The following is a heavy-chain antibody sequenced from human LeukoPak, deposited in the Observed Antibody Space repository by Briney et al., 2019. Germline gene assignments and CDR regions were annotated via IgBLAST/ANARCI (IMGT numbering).Heavy chain of an antibody. V-gene: IGHV4-59*03. Sequence: PSETLSLTCTVSGGSISSYYWSWLRQPPGKGLEWIGYIYYSGSANYNPSLKSRVTMSVDTSKNQFSLKLSSVTAADTAVYYCAGTSGSSGVEGYYYYGMDVWGQGTTVTVSS. CDR3: AGTSGSSGVEGYYYYGMDV. D-gene: IGHD3-10*01. J-gene: IGHJ6*01. CDR1: GGSISSYY. CDR2: IYYSGSA.